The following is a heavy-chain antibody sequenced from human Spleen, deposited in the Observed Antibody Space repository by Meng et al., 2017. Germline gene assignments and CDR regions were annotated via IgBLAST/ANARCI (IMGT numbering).Heavy chain of an antibody. J-gene: IGHJ4*02. D-gene: IGHD4-17*01. Sequence: QVALHESGPGLVKPSGTLSLTCAVSGASISIYNWWSWVRQPPGKGLEWIGEIYHSGTTNYNPSLKSRITISVDKSKNQFSLRLTSVTAADTAVYYCARVLEDTVTTFDYWGQGTLVTVSS. CDR3: ARVLEDTVTTFDY. CDR1: GASISIYNW. V-gene: IGHV4-4*02. CDR2: IYHSGTT.